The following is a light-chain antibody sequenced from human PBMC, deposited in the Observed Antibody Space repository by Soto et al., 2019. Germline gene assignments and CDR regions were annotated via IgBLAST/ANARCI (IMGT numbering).Light chain of an antibody. V-gene: IGKV1-39*01. CDR2: AAS. CDR3: QQSYRAPWT. CDR1: QSISTY. J-gene: IGKJ1*01. Sequence: DIQMTQSPSSLSASGGDRVTITCRASQSISTYLNWYQAKPGKAPRVVIYAASSLPSGVPSRFSGSGSGTDLTLTISNLQPEDFATYYCQQSYRAPWTFGHGTKVEVK.